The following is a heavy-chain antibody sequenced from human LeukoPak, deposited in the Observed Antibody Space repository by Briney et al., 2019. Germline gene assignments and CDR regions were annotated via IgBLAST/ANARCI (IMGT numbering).Heavy chain of an antibody. CDR3: ARSISGDQLYYYYYMDV. CDR1: GYTFTSYD. J-gene: IGHJ6*03. Sequence: APVKVSCKASGYTFTSYDINWVRQATGQGLEWMGWMNPNSGNTGYAQKFQGRVTMTRNTSISTAYMELSSLRSEDTAVYYCARSISGDQLYYYYYMDVWGKGTTVTISS. D-gene: IGHD2-21*01. V-gene: IGHV1-8*01. CDR2: MNPNSGNT.